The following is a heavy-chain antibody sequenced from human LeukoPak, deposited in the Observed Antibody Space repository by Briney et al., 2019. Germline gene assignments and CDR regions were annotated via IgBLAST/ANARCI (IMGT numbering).Heavy chain of an antibody. CDR3: ATYCSHTSCHTGGGFQH. D-gene: IGHD2-2*02. Sequence: SETLSLTCTVSGGSISSGVYFWSWIRQPAGKGLEWIGRIYTSGGTNYNPSLNSRVTVSIDTSTNQFSPRLTSVTAADTAVYYCATYCSHTSCHTGGGFQHWGQGTLVTVSS. CDR2: IYTSGGT. V-gene: IGHV4-61*02. CDR1: GGSISSGVYF. J-gene: IGHJ1*01.